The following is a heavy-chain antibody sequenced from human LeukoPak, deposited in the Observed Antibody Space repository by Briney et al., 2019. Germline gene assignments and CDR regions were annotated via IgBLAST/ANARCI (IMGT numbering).Heavy chain of an antibody. J-gene: IGHJ5*02. CDR1: GFTFSSYA. CDR2: ISSNGGST. Sequence: GGSLRLSCLASGFTFSSYAMHWVRQAPGKGLEYVSAISSNGGSTYYADSVKGRFTISRDNSKNTLYLQMNSLRVEDMAVYYCARGGPGEGIYDPHWFDPWGQGTLVTVSS. CDR3: ARGGPGEGIYDPHWFDP. D-gene: IGHD5/OR15-5a*01. V-gene: IGHV3-64*04.